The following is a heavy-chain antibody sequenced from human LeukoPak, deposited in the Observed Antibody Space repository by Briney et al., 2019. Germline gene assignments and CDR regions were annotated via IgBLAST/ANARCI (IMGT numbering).Heavy chain of an antibody. Sequence: SETLSLTCAVYGGSFSGYYWSWIRQPPGKGLEWIGEINHSGSTNYNPSLKSRVTISVDTSKNQFSLKLSSVTAADTAVYYCARVPRSGSYSSYWGQGTLVTVSS. D-gene: IGHD1-26*01. CDR3: ARVPRSGSYSSY. CDR1: GGSFSGYY. CDR2: INHSGST. V-gene: IGHV4-34*01. J-gene: IGHJ4*02.